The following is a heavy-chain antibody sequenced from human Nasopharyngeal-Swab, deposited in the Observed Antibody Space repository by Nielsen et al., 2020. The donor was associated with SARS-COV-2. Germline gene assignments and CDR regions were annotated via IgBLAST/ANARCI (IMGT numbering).Heavy chain of an antibody. Sequence: WVRQAPGQGLEWMGCINPNTWRPTSAPGFTGRFVFSLDTSVSTAYLQISSLKAEDTAVYYCARVYCTNGVCYGLDYYYYYGMDVWGQGTTVTVSS. CDR2: INPNTWRP. V-gene: IGHV7-4-1*02. CDR3: ARVYCTNGVCYGLDYYYYYGMDV. D-gene: IGHD2-8*01. J-gene: IGHJ6*02.